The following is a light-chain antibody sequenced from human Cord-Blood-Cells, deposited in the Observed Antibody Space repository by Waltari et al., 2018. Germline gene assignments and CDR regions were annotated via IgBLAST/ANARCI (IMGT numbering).Light chain of an antibody. CDR3: CSYAGSSTDWV. V-gene: IGLV2-23*01. Sequence: QSALTQPASVSGSPGQSITISCTGTSRDVGSYNLLPWYQQHPGKAPKLMIYEGSKRPSGVSNRFSGSKSGNTASLTISGLQAEDEADYYCCSYAGSSTDWVFGGGTKLTVL. CDR1: SRDVGSYNL. J-gene: IGLJ3*02. CDR2: EGS.